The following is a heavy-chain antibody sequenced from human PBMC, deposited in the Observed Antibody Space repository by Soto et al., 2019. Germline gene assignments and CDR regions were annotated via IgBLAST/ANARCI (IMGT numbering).Heavy chain of an antibody. CDR1: GFSLSDYA. CDR2: ISSDSRTI. Sequence: PGGSLRLSCVASGFSLSDYAVNWVRQAPGKGLEWVSFISSDSRTIYYADSVEGRFTVSRDNARNSVSLQMDSLRDEDAAFYYCARIRLVEWFFINVDVYDMDVWGQGTPVTVS. CDR3: ARIRLVEWFFINVDVYDMDV. J-gene: IGHJ6*02. V-gene: IGHV3-48*02. D-gene: IGHD3-3*01.